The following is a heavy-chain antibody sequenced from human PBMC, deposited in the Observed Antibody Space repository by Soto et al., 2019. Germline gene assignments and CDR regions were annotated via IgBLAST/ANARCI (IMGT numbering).Heavy chain of an antibody. V-gene: IGHV1-69*13. Sequence: EASVKVSCKSSGGTFSNSPISWVRQAPGQGLEWMGGVIPIFRTSNYAQKFQGRVRITADESTNTAYMELSSLRSGDTAVYYCARSRFVVGVTEDYYGMDVWGQGTTVTVSS. CDR1: GGTFSNSP. D-gene: IGHD2-15*01. J-gene: IGHJ6*02. CDR3: ARSRFVVGVTEDYYGMDV. CDR2: VIPIFRTS.